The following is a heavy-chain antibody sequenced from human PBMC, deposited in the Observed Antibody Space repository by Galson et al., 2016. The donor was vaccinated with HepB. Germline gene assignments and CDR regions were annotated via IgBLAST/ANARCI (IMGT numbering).Heavy chain of an antibody. D-gene: IGHD1-7*01. CDR1: GYSFRTSW. Sequence: QSGAEVKKPGESLKISCKASGYSFRTSWIAWVRQLPGKALEGMGIIYPDDPDKRYSPYFQGQVTTTADKSINTAFLQWSSLKASDTAIYYSARWDDQSGITPGTFDYWGQGILVTVSS. V-gene: IGHV5-51*03. CDR3: ARWDDQSGITPGTFDY. J-gene: IGHJ4*02. CDR2: IYPDDPDK.